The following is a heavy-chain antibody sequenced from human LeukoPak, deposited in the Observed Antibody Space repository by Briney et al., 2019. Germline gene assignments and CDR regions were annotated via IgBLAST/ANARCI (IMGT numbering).Heavy chain of an antibody. V-gene: IGHV4-38-2*02. CDR1: GGSISNYY. D-gene: IGHD7-27*01. J-gene: IGHJ5*02. CDR2: IYHTGST. Sequence: PSETLSHTCTVSGGSISNYYWSWIRQPPGKGLEWIGSIYHTGSTYYNPSRKSRVTISVDTSKNQFSLKLSSVTAADTAVYYCAREFSSGDGYDPWGQGTLVTVSS. CDR3: AREFSSGDGYDP.